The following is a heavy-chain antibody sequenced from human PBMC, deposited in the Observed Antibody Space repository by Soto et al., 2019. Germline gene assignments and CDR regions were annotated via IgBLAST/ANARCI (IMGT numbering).Heavy chain of an antibody. CDR1: GGTFSSYA. D-gene: IGHD4-17*01. CDR3: ASPPTTGNYYYSGMDV. V-gene: IGHV1-69*12. J-gene: IGHJ6*02. Sequence: QVQLVQSGAEVKKPGSSVKVSCKASGGTFSSYAISWVRQAPGQGLEWMGGIIPIFGTANYAQKFQGRVTITAXXXTXXAYRELSSLRSEDTAVYYCASPPTTGNYYYSGMDVWGQGTTVTVSS. CDR2: IIPIFGTA.